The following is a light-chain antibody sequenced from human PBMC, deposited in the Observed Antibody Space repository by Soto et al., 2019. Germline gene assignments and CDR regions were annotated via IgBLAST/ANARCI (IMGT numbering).Light chain of an antibody. J-gene: IGKJ3*01. CDR2: DAS. CDR1: QSVSSSY. CDR3: QQRSNWPPIT. Sequence: EIVLTQSPGTLSLSPGERATLSCRASQSVSSSYLALYQQKPGQAPRLLIYDASNRATGIPARFSGSGSGTDFTLTISSLEPEDFAVYYCQQRSNWPPITFGPGTKVDIK. V-gene: IGKV3D-20*02.